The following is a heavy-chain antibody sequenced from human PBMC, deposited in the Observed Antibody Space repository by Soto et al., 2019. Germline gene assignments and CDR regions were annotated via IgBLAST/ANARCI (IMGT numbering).Heavy chain of an antibody. Sequence: ASVKVSCKASGYTFTSYGISWVRQAPGQGLEWMGWISAYNGNTNYAQKLQGRVTMTTDTSTSTAYMELRSLRSDDTAVYYCARDKPGQIYGYPPHFDYWGQGTLVTLSS. CDR3: ARDKPGQIYGYPPHFDY. CDR1: GYTFTSYG. D-gene: IGHD5-12*01. CDR2: ISAYNGNT. V-gene: IGHV1-18*01. J-gene: IGHJ4*02.